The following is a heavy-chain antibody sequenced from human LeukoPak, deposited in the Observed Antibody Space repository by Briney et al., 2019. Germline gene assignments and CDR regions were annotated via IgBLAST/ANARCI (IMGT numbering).Heavy chain of an antibody. CDR1: GFTFSSYA. CDR2: ISSSGGST. V-gene: IGHV3-23*01. J-gene: IGHJ4*02. CDR3: AKVVGATTRGYFDY. Sequence: PGGSLRLSCAASGFTFSSYAMRWVRQAPGKGLEWVSTISSSGGSTYYADSVKGRFTISRDNSKNTLYLQMNSLRAEDTAVYYCAKVVGATTRGYFDYWGQGTLVTVSS. D-gene: IGHD1-26*01.